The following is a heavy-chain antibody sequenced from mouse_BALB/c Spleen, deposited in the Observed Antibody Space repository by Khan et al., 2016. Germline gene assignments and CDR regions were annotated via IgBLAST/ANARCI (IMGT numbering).Heavy chain of an antibody. V-gene: IGHV1-80*01. D-gene: IGHD2-3*01. Sequence: QVQLQQSGAELVRPGSSVKISCKASGYAFSSYWMNWVKQRPGQGLEWIGQIYPGDGDTNYNGKFQGQATLTADTSSSTAYMQLSSLTSEDAAVYFSARWLLLYYYAMDSWGQGTSVTVSS. J-gene: IGHJ4*01. CDR2: IYPGDGDT. CDR1: GYAFSSYW. CDR3: ARWLLLYYYAMDS.